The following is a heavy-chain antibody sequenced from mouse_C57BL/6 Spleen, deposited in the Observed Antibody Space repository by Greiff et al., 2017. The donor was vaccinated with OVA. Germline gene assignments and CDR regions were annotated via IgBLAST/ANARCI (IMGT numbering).Heavy chain of an antibody. D-gene: IGHD2-3*01. J-gene: IGHJ3*01. CDR2: ISSGSSTI. Sequence: DVKLVESGGGLVKPGGSLKLSCAASGFTFSDYGMHWVRQAPEKGLEWVAYISSGSSTIYYADTVKGRFTISRDNAKNTLFLQMTSLRSEDTAMYYCARDDGYYGWFAYWGQGTLVTVSA. CDR3: ARDDGYYGWFAY. CDR1: GFTFSDYG. V-gene: IGHV5-17*01.